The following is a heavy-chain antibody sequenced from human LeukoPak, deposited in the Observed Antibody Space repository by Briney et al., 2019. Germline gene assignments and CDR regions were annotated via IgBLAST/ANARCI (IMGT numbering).Heavy chain of an antibody. CDR2: IYYSGST. V-gene: IGHV4-39*01. J-gene: IGHJ4*02. CDR3: ARQTGSGLFILP. CDR1: GGSISSGSYY. Sequence: SETLSLTCPVSGGSISSGSYYWGWIRQPPGKGLEWIGSIYYSGSTYYKPSLKSQVSISIDTSKNQFSLRLTSVTAADTAVYYCARQTGSGLFILPGGQGTLVTVSS. D-gene: IGHD3/OR15-3a*01.